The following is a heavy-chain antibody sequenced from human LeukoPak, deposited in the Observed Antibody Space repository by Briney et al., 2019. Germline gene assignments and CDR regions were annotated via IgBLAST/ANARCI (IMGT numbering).Heavy chain of an antibody. Sequence: ASVKVSCKASRYTFTDYYMHWVRQAPGQGLEWMGWINPNSGGTNYAQKFQGRVTLTRDTSISTAYMELSRLRSDDTAVYYCARGGWSLGYCSSSSCLDWFDPWGQGTLVTVSS. CDR1: RYTFTDYY. V-gene: IGHV1-2*02. CDR2: INPNSGGT. J-gene: IGHJ5*02. CDR3: ARGGWSLGYCSSSSCLDWFDP. D-gene: IGHD2-2*01.